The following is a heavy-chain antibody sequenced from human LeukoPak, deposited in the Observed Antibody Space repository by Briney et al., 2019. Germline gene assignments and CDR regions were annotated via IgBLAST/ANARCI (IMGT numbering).Heavy chain of an antibody. Sequence: PSETLSLTCTVSGGSISSYYWSWIRQPAGKGLEWIGRIYTSGSTNYNPSLKSRVTMSVDTSNHQFSLNLSSVTAADTAVYYCARSDYSNGYYYFDYWGQGTLVTVSS. CDR2: IYTSGST. CDR1: GGSISSYY. D-gene: IGHD6-19*01. V-gene: IGHV4-4*07. J-gene: IGHJ4*02. CDR3: ARSDYSNGYYYFDY.